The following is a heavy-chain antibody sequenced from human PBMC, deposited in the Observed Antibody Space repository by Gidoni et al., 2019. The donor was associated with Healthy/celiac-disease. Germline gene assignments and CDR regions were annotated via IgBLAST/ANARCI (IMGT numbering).Heavy chain of an antibody. Sequence: QVQLVESGGGVVQPGRSLRLSCAASGFTFSSYAMLWVRQAPGKGLEWVAVISYDGSNKYYADSVKGRFTISRDNSKNTLYLQMNSLRAEDTAVYYCARVQDIVVVPAAYLGAFDIWGQGTMVTVSS. CDR3: ARVQDIVVVPAAYLGAFDI. D-gene: IGHD2-2*01. V-gene: IGHV3-30-3*01. J-gene: IGHJ3*02. CDR2: ISYDGSNK. CDR1: GFTFSSYA.